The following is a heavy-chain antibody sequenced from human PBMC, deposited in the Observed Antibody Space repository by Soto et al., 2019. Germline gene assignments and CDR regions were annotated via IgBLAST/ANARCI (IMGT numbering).Heavy chain of an antibody. J-gene: IGHJ5*02. Sequence: QLQLQESGSGLVKPSQTLSLTCAVSGGSISSGNSYAWSWIRQPPGKGLEWIGSISHTGRTSYNPSLKGRVTMSVDKSQNQYPLKLSSVTAADMAVYYCARAVAPYLGTWFDPWGQGSLVIVSS. D-gene: IGHD3-16*01. CDR3: ARAVAPYLGTWFDP. V-gene: IGHV4-30-2*01. CDR2: ISHTGRT. CDR1: GGSISSGNSYA.